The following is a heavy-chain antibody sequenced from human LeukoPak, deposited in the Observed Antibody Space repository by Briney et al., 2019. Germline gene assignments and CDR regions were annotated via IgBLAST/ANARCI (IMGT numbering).Heavy chain of an antibody. CDR2: IYYSGST. CDR3: ARVGSSGYYLHDAFDI. V-gene: IGHV4-31*11. J-gene: IGHJ3*02. D-gene: IGHD3-22*01. Sequence: SETLSLTCAVYGGSFSGYYWSWLRQHPGKGLEWLGYIYYSGSTYYNPSLKSRVTISVDTSKNQFSLKLSSVTAADTAVYYCARVGSSGYYLHDAFDIWGQGTMVTVSS. CDR1: GGSFSGYY.